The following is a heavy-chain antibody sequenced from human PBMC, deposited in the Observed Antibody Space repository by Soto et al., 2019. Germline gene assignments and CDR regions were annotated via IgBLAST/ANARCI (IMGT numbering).Heavy chain of an antibody. CDR1: GFTFSSYS. Sequence: QVQLVESGGGVVQPGRSLRLSCAASGFTFSSYSVHWVRQAPGKGLEWVAVISYDGSNKYYAESVKGRFTISRDNSKNTLYLQRNSLRAEDTAVYYCARGAGIAVAGTSFEYWGQGTLVTVSS. V-gene: IGHV3-30-3*01. J-gene: IGHJ4*02. D-gene: IGHD6-19*01. CDR2: ISYDGSNK. CDR3: ARGAGIAVAGTSFEY.